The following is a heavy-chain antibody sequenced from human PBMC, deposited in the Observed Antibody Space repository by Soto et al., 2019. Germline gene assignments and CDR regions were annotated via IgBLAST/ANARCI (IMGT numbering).Heavy chain of an antibody. CDR3: AREVQDDSGFFLDA. Sequence: EVQLVESGGGLVQPGGSLRLSCAASGFTFSRYSMNWVRQTPGKGLEWISYISSSSGTIYYADSVKGRFTISRDNAENSLYLQRNTLRAEDTAVYYCAREVQDDSGFFLDAWGQGTLVTVSS. D-gene: IGHD4-4*01. J-gene: IGHJ5*02. CDR2: ISSSSGTI. CDR1: GFTFSRYS. V-gene: IGHV3-48*01.